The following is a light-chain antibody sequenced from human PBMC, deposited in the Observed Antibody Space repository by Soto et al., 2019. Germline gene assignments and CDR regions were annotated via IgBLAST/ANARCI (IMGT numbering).Light chain of an antibody. CDR2: VGIGGIVG. CDR1: SGYSNYK. J-gene: IGLJ1*01. CDR3: GADPGRGSNYV. Sequence: QPVLTQPPSASASLGASVTLTCTLSSGYSNYKVDWYQQRPGKGPRFVLRVGIGGIVGSKGDGIPDRFSVLGSGLNRYLTIKNIQEEDESDYHCGADPGRGSNYVFGTGTKLTVL. V-gene: IGLV9-49*01.